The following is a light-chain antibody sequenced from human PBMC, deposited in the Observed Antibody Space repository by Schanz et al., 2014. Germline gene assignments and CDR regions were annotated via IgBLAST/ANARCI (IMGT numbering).Light chain of an antibody. V-gene: IGKV1-9*01. J-gene: IGKJ1*01. CDR2: AAS. Sequence: IQLTQSPSSLSASVGDRVTIACRASQGISTSLAWYQKTPGKAPKLLIYAASTLQSGVPSRFSGGGSGTDFTLTISSLQPEDFATYFCQQSHDGVWTFGQGTTVEIK. CDR3: QQSHDGVWT. CDR1: QGISTS.